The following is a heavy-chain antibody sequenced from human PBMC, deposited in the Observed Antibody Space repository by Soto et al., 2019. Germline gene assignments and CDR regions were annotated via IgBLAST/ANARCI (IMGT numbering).Heavy chain of an antibody. J-gene: IGHJ6*02. CDR3: ARAAWWGDSSGMDV. CDR2: ISSSSRYR. V-gene: IGHV3-21*01. D-gene: IGHD2-21*02. CDR1: GFTFSSYS. Sequence: EVQLVESGGGLVKPGGSLRLSCAASGFTFSSYSMNWVRQAPGKGLEWVSSISSSSRYRYYADSVKGRFTISRDNDKNSLYLKMNRLRAEDTAVYYCARAAWWGDSSGMDVWGQGTTVTVSS.